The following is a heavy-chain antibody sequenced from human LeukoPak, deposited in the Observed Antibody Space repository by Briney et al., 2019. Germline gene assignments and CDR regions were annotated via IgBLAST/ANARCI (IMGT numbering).Heavy chain of an antibody. CDR2: IYYSGST. D-gene: IGHD3-22*01. Sequence: SETLSLTCTVSGGSISSGGYYWSWIRQHPGKGLEWIGYIYYSGSTYYNPSLKSRVTISVDTSKNQFSLKLSSVTAADTAVYYCARGWDSSGYYLFDYWGQGTLVTVSS. CDR1: GGSISSGGYY. J-gene: IGHJ4*02. V-gene: IGHV4-31*03. CDR3: ARGWDSSGYYLFDY.